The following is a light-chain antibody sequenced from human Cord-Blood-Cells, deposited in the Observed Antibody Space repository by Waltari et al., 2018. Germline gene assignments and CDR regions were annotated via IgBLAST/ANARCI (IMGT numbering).Light chain of an antibody. J-gene: IGKJ4*01. Sequence: EIVLTQSPGTLSLPPGERATLSCRASQSVSSSYLAWYQQKPGQAPRLLIYGASSRATGIPDRFSGSGSGTDFTLTISRLGPEDFAVYYCQQYGSSPLTFGGGPRWRSN. CDR2: GAS. CDR1: QSVSSSY. V-gene: IGKV3-20*01. CDR3: QQYGSSPLT.